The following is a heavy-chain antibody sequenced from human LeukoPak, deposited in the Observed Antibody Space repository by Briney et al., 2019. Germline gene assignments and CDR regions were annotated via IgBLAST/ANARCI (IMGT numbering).Heavy chain of an antibody. Sequence: KPGGSLRLSCAASGFTFSTYGMSWVRQAPGKGLEWVSSISSSSSYIYYADSVKGRFTISRDNAKNSLYLQMNSLRAEDTAVYYCARGPSDYPQRDYYYYGMDVWGQGTTVTVSS. D-gene: IGHD6-25*01. CDR2: ISSSSSYI. CDR1: GFTFSTYG. V-gene: IGHV3-21*01. CDR3: ARGPSDYPQRDYYYYGMDV. J-gene: IGHJ6*02.